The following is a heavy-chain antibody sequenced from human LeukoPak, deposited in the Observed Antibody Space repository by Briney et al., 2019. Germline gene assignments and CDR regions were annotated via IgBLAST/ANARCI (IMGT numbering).Heavy chain of an antibody. V-gene: IGHV3-64D*06. D-gene: IGHD6-19*01. CDR2: ISSNGSST. Sequence: GGSLRLSCAASGFPFSSYAIRWVRHAPGKGLEYVSSISSNGSSTYDADSVKGIFTICRDNSKNTLYLQMSSLRAEDTAVYYCVKDLLPGYSSGWSMNYWGQGTLVTVSS. J-gene: IGHJ4*02. CDR1: GFPFSSYA. CDR3: VKDLLPGYSSGWSMNY.